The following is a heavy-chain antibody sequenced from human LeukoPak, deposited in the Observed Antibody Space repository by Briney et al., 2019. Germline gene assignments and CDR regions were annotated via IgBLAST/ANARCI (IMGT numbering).Heavy chain of an antibody. V-gene: IGHV3-7*01. CDR1: GFTFSSYW. CDR3: ARDSSSSWYSSIGRSRQNNDH. J-gene: IGHJ4*02. Sequence: PGGSLRLSCAASGFTFSSYWMSWVRQAPGKGLEWVANIKQDGSEKYYVDSVKGRFTISRDNAKNSLYLQMNSLRAEDTAVYYCARDSSSSWYSSIGRSRQNNDHRGQGTLVTVSS. CDR2: IKQDGSEK. D-gene: IGHD6-13*01.